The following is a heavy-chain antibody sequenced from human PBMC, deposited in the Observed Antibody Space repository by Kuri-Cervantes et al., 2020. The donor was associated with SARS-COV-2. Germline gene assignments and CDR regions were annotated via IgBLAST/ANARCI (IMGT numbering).Heavy chain of an antibody. CDR2: INHSGST. V-gene: IGHV4-34*01. Sequence: ESLKISCAVYGGPFSGYYWSWIRQPPGKGLEWIGEINHSGSTNYNPSLKSRVTISVDTSKNQFSLKLSSVTAADTAVYYCASQVRKSSSSPNYYYYMDVWGKGTTVTVSS. J-gene: IGHJ6*03. D-gene: IGHD6-6*01. CDR1: GGPFSGYY. CDR3: ASQVRKSSSSPNYYYYMDV.